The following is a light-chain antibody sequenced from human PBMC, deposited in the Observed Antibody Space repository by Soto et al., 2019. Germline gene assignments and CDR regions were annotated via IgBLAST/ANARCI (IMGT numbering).Light chain of an antibody. V-gene: IGLV1-40*01. CDR2: GNS. CDR1: SSNIGATYD. Sequence: SVLTQPPSVSGAPGQTVTISCTGSSSNIGATYDVQWYQQLPGTAPKLLIYGNSNRPSGVPDRFSGSKSGTSASLAITGLQADDEADYYCQSYDSSLSAHYVFGTGTKVTVL. J-gene: IGLJ1*01. CDR3: QSYDSSLSAHYV.